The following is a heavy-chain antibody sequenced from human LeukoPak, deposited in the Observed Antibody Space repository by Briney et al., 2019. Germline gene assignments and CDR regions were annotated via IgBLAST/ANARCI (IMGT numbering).Heavy chain of an antibody. D-gene: IGHD3-16*02. CDR2: INHSGST. CDR3: ARGCYDYVWGSYQLHDALDI. Sequence: SETLSLTCAVYGGSFSGYYWSWIRQPPGKGLEWIGGINHSGSTNYNPSLKSRVTISVDTSKNQFSLKLSSVTAADTAVYYCARGCYDYVWGSYQLHDALDIWGQGTMVTVSS. J-gene: IGHJ3*02. CDR1: GGSFSGYY. V-gene: IGHV4-34*01.